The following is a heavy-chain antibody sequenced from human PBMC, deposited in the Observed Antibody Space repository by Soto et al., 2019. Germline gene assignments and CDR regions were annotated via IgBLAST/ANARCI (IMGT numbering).Heavy chain of an antibody. D-gene: IGHD2-2*01. V-gene: IGHV4-30-2*01. CDR1: GGSISSGGYS. CDR2: IYHSGST. J-gene: IGHJ5*02. Sequence: PSETLSLTCAVSGGSISSGGYSWSWIRQPPGKGLEWIGYIYHSGSTYYNPSLKSRVTISVDRSKNQFSLKLSSVTAADTAVYYFSRVPDRWGQGTLVTVSS. CDR3: SRVPDR.